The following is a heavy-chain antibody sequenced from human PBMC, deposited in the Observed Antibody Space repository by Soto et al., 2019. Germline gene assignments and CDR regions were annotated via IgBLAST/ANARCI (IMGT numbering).Heavy chain of an antibody. Sequence: QVQLVESGGGVVQPGRSLRLSCAASGFTFSSYGMHWVRQAPGKELEWVAVISYDGSNKYYADSVKGRFTISRDNSKNTLYLQMNSLRAEDTAVYYCAKGEVLTYYYYGMDVWGQGTTVTVSS. J-gene: IGHJ6*02. CDR3: AKGEVLTYYYYGMDV. D-gene: IGHD1-26*01. CDR2: ISYDGSNK. CDR1: GFTFSSYG. V-gene: IGHV3-30*18.